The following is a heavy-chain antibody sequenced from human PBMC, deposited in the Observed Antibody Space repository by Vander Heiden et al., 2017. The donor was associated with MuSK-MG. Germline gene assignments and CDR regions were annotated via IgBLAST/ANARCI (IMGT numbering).Heavy chain of an antibody. V-gene: IGHV4-30-4*01. Sequence: QVQLQESGPGLVKPSQTLSLTCTVSGGSISSGDYYWSWIRQPPGKGLEWIGYIYYSGSTYYNPSLKSRVTISVDTSKNQVSLKLSSVTAADTAVYYCARADSSSWKQDYFDYWGQGTLVTVSS. CDR3: ARADSSSWKQDYFDY. CDR2: IYYSGST. D-gene: IGHD6-13*01. J-gene: IGHJ4*02. CDR1: GGSISSGDYY.